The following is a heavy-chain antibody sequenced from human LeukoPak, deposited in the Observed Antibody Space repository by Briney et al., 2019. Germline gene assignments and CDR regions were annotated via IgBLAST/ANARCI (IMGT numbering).Heavy chain of an antibody. CDR1: GFTFSSYE. CDR3: ATRGYCSGGSCYSRIFDY. Sequence: GGSLRLSCAASGFTFSSYEMNWVRQAPGKGLEWVSYISSSGSTIYYADSVKGRFTISRDNAKNSLYLQMNSLRAEDTAVYYCATRGYCSGGSCYSRIFDYWGQGTLVTVSS. J-gene: IGHJ4*02. V-gene: IGHV3-48*03. D-gene: IGHD2-15*01. CDR2: ISSSGSTI.